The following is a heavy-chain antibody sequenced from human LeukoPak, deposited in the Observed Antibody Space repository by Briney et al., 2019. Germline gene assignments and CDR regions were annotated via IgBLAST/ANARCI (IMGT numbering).Heavy chain of an antibody. D-gene: IGHD6-6*01. CDR2: INHSGST. J-gene: IGHJ4*02. V-gene: IGHV4-34*01. CDR1: GGSFSGYY. CDR3: ARAGIVARRGGVFDY. Sequence: PSETLSLTCAVYGGSFSGYYWSWIRQPPGKGLEWIGEINHSGSTNYNPSLKSRVTISVDTSKSQFSLKLSSVTAADTAVYYCARAGIVARRGGVFDYWGQGTLVTVPS.